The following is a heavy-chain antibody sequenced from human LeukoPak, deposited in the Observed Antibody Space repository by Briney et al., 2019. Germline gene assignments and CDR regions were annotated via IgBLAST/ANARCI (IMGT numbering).Heavy chain of an antibody. V-gene: IGHV1-2*02. CDR3: ARDRALGSGKYYFDY. Sequence: AASVKVSCKASGYTFTGYYMHWVRQAPGQGLEWMGWINPNSGGTNYAQKFQGRVTMTRDTSISTAYMELSRLRSDDTAVYFCARDRALGSGKYYFDYWGQGTLVTVSS. J-gene: IGHJ4*02. CDR1: GYTFTGYY. CDR2: INPNSGGT. D-gene: IGHD3-16*01.